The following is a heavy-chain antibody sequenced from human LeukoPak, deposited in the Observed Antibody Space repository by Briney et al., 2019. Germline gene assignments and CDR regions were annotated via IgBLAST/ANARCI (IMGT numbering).Heavy chain of an antibody. CDR3: ARTNYDFWSGYYDG. CDR1: GFTFSSYD. D-gene: IGHD3-3*01. CDR2: IGTAGDT. Sequence: GGSLRLSCAAFGFTFSSYDMHWVRQATGKGLEWVSAIGTAGDTYYPGSVKGRFTISRENAKNSLYLQMNSLRAGDTAVYYCARTNYDFWSGYYDGWGQGTLVTVSS. V-gene: IGHV3-13*01. J-gene: IGHJ4*02.